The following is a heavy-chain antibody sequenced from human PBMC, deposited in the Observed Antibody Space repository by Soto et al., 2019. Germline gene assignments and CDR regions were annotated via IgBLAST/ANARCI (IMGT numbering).Heavy chain of an antibody. CDR2: ISWNSGSI. CDR3: ARGWSQSASGSHLAY. D-gene: IGHD3-10*01. J-gene: IGHJ4*02. Sequence: GGSLRLSCAASGFTFDDYAMHWVRQAPGKGLEWVSGISWNSGSIGYADSVKGRFTISRDNAKNTLYLQMNSLSVEDTAVYYFARGWSQSASGSHLAYWGQGTLVTVSS. CDR1: GFTFDDYA. V-gene: IGHV3-9*01.